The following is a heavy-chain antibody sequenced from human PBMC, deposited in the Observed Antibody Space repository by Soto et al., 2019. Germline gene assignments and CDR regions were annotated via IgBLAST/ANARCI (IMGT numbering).Heavy chain of an antibody. CDR3: ASGAKYYYDSSGYYGTDY. D-gene: IGHD3-22*01. CDR2: INHSGST. CDR1: GGSFSGYY. V-gene: IGHV4-34*01. J-gene: IGHJ4*02. Sequence: PSETLSLTCAVYGGSFSGYYWSWIRQPPGKGLEWIGEINHSGSTNYNPSLKSRVTISVDTSKNQFSLKLSSVTAADTAVYYCASGAKYYYDSSGYYGTDYWGQGTLVTV.